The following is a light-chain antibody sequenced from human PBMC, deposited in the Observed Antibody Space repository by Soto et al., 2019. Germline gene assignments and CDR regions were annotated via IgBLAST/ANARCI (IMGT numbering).Light chain of an antibody. CDR1: QSVGSS. CDR2: DAS. J-gene: IGKJ4*01. CDR3: QQRSNWPLT. Sequence: EVVLTQSPATLSLPPGERATLSCRASQSVGSSLGWYQQKPGQAPRLLISDASNRATSISARFSGSGSGTDFNLTISSLESEDFAVYYCQQRSNWPLTFGGGTKVEIK. V-gene: IGKV3-11*01.